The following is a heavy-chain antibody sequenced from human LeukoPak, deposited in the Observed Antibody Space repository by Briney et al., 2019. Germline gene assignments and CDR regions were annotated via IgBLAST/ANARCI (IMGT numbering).Heavy chain of an antibody. CDR2: IYYSGST. CDR3: ATNRTPPTALDAFDI. D-gene: IGHD1-14*01. CDR1: GGSISSGGYS. V-gene: IGHV4-31*03. J-gene: IGHJ3*02. Sequence: KTSETLSLTCTVSGGSISSGGYSWSWIRQHPGKGLEWIGYIYYSGSTYYNPSLKSRVTISVDTSKNQFSLKLSSVTAADTAVYYCATNRTPPTALDAFDIWGQGTMVTVSS.